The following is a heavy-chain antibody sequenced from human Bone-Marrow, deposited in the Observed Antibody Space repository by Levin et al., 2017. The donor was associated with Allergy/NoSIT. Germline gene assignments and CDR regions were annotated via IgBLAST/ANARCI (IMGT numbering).Heavy chain of an antibody. CDR3: ARDRPGIAAAGRGFDS. Sequence: ASETLSLTCTVSGGSISSYYWSWIRQPPGKGLEWIGYIYYSGSTNYNPSLKSRVTISVDTSKNQFSLKLSSVTAADTAVYYCARDRPGIAAAGRGFDSWGQGTMVTVSS. D-gene: IGHD6-13*01. CDR2: IYYSGST. V-gene: IGHV4-59*01. J-gene: IGHJ3*02. CDR1: GGSISSYY.